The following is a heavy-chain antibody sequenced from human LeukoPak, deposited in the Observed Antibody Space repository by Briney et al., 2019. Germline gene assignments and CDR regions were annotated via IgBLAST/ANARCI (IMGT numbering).Heavy chain of an antibody. J-gene: IGHJ4*02. CDR2: ISSSGSTI. CDR3: ARFVWGTYRCVDY. CDR1: GFTFSDYY. V-gene: IGHV3-11*01. Sequence: GGSLRLSCAASGFTFSDYYMSWIRQAPGKGLEWVSYISSSGSTIYYADSVKGRFTISRDNAKNSLYLQTNSLRAEDTAVYYCARFVWGTYRCVDYWGQGTLVTVSS. D-gene: IGHD3-16*02.